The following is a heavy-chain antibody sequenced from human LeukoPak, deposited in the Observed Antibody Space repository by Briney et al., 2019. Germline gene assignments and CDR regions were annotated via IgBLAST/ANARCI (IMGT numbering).Heavy chain of an antibody. CDR1: GGSIGSSSYY. V-gene: IGHV4-39*07. J-gene: IGHJ4*02. CDR3: ARDSPSSSWYVSQDY. CDR2: IYYSGST. Sequence: SETLSLTCTVSGGSIGSSSYYWGWIRQPPGKGLEWVGSIYYSGSTYYNPSLKSRVTMSVDTSKNQFSLKLSSVTAADTAVYYCARDSPSSSWYVSQDYWGQGTLVTVSS. D-gene: IGHD6-13*01.